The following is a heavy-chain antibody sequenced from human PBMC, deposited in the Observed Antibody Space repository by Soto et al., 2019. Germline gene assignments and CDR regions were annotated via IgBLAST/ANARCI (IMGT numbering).Heavy chain of an antibody. D-gene: IGHD3-3*01. CDR3: ARDGPHITIFGYGDY. CDR1: GDTITNLI. V-gene: IGHV1-3*01. CDR2: INAGNGNT. Sequence: ASVKVSCKASGDTITNLIIGWVRQAPGQRLEWMGWINAGNGNTKYSQKFQGRVTITRDTSASTAYMELSSLRADDTAVYYCARDGPHITIFGYGDYWGQGNLVTVSS. J-gene: IGHJ4*02.